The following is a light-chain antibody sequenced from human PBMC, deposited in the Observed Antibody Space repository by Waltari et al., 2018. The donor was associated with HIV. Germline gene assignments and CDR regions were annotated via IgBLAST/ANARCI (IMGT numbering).Light chain of an antibody. CDR2: SIS. CDR1: QTITNY. CDR3: QQRSNWPLSIT. Sequence: DIQMTQSPSSLSAFVGDTVTITCRTSQTITNYLNWYQQKPGEAPTLLIYSISTLQSGVPSRIRGSGSGTDFTLTISSLEPEDFAVYYCQQRSNWPLSITFGQGTRLEIK. V-gene: IGKV1-39*01. J-gene: IGKJ5*01.